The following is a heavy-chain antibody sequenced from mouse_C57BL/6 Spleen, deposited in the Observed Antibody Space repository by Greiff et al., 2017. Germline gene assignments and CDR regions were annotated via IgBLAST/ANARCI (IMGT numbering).Heavy chain of an antibody. J-gene: IGHJ2*01. D-gene: IGHD4-1*01. V-gene: IGHV1-4*01. CDR2: INTSSGYT. CDR3: SRGWDVDY. CDR1: GYTFTSYT. Sequence: VQLQQSGAELARPGASVKMSCTASGYTFTSYTMHWVKQRPGQGLEWIGYINTSSGYTKYNQKFKDKATLTADKSSSTADKQLSSLTSEDSAVYYCSRGWDVDYWGQGTTLTVSS.